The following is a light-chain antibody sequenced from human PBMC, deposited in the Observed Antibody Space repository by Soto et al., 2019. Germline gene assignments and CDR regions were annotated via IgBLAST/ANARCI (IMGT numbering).Light chain of an antibody. J-gene: IGKJ1*01. CDR1: QSISNSY. CDR3: QQYGSSPQT. V-gene: IGKV3-20*01. CDR2: GAS. Sequence: IVLTQSPGTLSLSPGERAALSCRASQSISNSYLVWYQQKPGQAPRLLIYGASSRATGIPDRFSGSGSETDFTLTISRLEPEDFGVYYCQQYGSSPQTFGQGTKVDIK.